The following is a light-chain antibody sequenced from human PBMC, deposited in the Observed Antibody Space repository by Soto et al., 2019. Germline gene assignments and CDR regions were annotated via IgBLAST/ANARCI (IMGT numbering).Light chain of an antibody. J-gene: IGKJ4*01. CDR2: AAS. CDR3: QKYNSAQNT. CDR1: QGISNY. Sequence: DIQMTQSPSSLSASVGDRVTITCRASQGISNYLAWYQQKPGKIPKLLIYAASTLQSGVPSRFSGRESGTDFTLTISSLQPEDVATYYCQKYNSAQNTFGGGTQVEIK. V-gene: IGKV1-27*01.